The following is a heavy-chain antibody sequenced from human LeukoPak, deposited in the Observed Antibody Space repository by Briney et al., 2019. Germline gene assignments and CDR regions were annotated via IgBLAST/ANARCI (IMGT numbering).Heavy chain of an antibody. CDR1: GFSFSTYS. J-gene: IGHJ4*02. D-gene: IGHD1-1*01. V-gene: IGHV3-48*04. Sequence: GGSLRLSCAASGFSFSTYSMNWVRQAPGKGLEWVSYIVGSSSTIYYADSVKGRFTISRDNAKNSLYLLMDSLRAEDTAVYYCATDSPETAAFDYWGQGTLVTVSS. CDR2: IVGSSSTI. CDR3: ATDSPETAAFDY.